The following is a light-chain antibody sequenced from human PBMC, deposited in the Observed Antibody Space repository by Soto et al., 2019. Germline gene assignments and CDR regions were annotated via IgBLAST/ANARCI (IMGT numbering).Light chain of an antibody. CDR1: QSVSSSY. CDR3: QQYGSTPQT. CDR2: GAS. J-gene: IGKJ1*01. Sequence: EIVLTQSPDTLSLSPGERATLSCRANQSVSSSYLAWYQQKPGQAPRLLIYGASSRATGIPDRFSGSGSGTDFTLTITRLEPEDFAVYYCQQYGSTPQTVGQGTKVDIK. V-gene: IGKV3-20*01.